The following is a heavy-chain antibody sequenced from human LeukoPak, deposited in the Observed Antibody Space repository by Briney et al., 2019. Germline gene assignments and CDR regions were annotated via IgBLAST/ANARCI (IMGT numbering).Heavy chain of an antibody. CDR1: GFTFSIYG. CDR3: ATPLDYYDSSGYHQGGD. V-gene: IGHV3-33*01. J-gene: IGHJ4*02. D-gene: IGHD3-22*01. Sequence: PGRSLRLSCAASGFTFSIYGMHWVRQAPGKGLEWVAVIWYDGSKKYYADSVKGRFTISRDDPKNTLYLQMNSLRAEDTAVYYCATPLDYYDSSGYHQGGDWGQGTLVTVSS. CDR2: IWYDGSKK.